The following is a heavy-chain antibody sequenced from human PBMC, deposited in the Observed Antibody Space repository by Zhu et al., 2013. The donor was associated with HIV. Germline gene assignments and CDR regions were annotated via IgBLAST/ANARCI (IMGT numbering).Heavy chain of an antibody. CDR1: GYTFTSYG. D-gene: IGHD6-13*01. J-gene: IGHJ6*02. V-gene: IGHV1-18*01. CDR3: ARDDRIAAAGIYYYYGMDV. CDR2: ISAYNGNT. Sequence: QVQLVQSGAEVKKPGASVKVSCKASGYTFTSYGISWVRQAPGQGLEWMGWISAYNGNTNYAQKLQGRVTMTTDTSTSTAYMELRSLRSDDTAVYYCARDDRIAAAGIYYYYGMDVWGQGTTVTVSS.